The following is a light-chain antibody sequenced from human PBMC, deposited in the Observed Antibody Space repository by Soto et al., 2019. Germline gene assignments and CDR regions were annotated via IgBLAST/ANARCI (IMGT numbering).Light chain of an antibody. Sequence: DIQMTQSPSSLSASVGERVSMTCRASQSISSYLNWYQQKPGKAPKPLIYAASSLQSGVPSWFSGSGSGTEFTLTISSLQSEDFAVYFCQQYNNWPPWTFGQGTMVDIK. CDR3: QQYNNWPPWT. J-gene: IGKJ1*01. CDR2: AAS. CDR1: QSISSY. V-gene: IGKV1-39*01.